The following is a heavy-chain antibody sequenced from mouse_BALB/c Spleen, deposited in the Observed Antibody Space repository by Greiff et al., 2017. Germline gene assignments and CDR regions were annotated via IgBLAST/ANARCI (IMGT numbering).Heavy chain of an antibody. Sequence: VKLVESGPGLVAPSQSLSITCTVSGFSLTDYGVSWIRQPPGKGLEWLGVIWGGGSTYYNSALKSRLSISKDNSKSQVFLKMNSLQTDDTAMYYCAKQGLDYGYVQYYYAMDYWGQGTSVTVSS. CDR2: IWGGGST. J-gene: IGHJ4*01. CDR1: GFSLTDYG. D-gene: IGHD1-2*01. CDR3: AKQGLDYGYVQYYYAMDY. V-gene: IGHV2-6-5*01.